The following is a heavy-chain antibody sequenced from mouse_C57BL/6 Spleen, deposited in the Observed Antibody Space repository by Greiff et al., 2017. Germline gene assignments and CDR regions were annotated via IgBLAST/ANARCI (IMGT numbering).Heavy chain of an antibody. CDR2: INPNYGTT. CDR3: SSGDYGSSNWCVDV. CDR1: GYSFTDYN. D-gene: IGHD1-1*01. V-gene: IGHV1-39*01. J-gene: IGHJ1*03. Sequence: VQLQQSGPELVKPGASVKISCKASGYSFTDYNMNWVKQSNGKSLEWIGVINPNYGTTSYNQKFKGKATLTVDQSSSTAYMQLTSLTSEDSAVYYCSSGDYGSSNWCVDVWGTGTTVTVSA.